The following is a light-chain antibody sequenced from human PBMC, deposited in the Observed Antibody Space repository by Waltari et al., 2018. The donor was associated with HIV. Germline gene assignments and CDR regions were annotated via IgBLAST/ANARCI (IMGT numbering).Light chain of an antibody. CDR3: ATWDANQWV. V-gene: IGLV1-47*02. J-gene: IGLJ3*02. CDR1: SAHIGKNY. CDR2: NNG. Sequence: QSVLGQASSASGTAGQRVVISCSGTSAHIGKNYVYWYQQFAGATPRLIIYNNGQRPSGVPDRFSGSKSGVSASLVISGLQSGDEATYYCATWDANQWVFGGGTKVSVL.